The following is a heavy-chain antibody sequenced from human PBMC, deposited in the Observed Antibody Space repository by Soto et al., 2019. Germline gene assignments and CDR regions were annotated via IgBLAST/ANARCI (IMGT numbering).Heavy chain of an antibody. D-gene: IGHD2-2*01. Sequence: SETLSLTCTVSGGSISSGDYYWSWIHQHQGKGLTWIGYIYYSGSTNYNPSLKSRVTISVDTSKNQFSLKLSSVTAADTAVYYCARLLYIVVVPAAPNYYYYYMDVWGKGTTVTVSS. V-gene: IGHV4-61*08. J-gene: IGHJ6*03. CDR1: GGSISSGDYY. CDR3: ARLLYIVVVPAAPNYYYYYMDV. CDR2: IYYSGST.